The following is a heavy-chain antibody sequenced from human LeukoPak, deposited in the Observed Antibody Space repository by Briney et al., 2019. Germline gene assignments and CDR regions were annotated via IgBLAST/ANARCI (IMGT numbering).Heavy chain of an antibody. CDR2: IYYSGST. V-gene: IGHV4-59*01. Sequence: SETLSLTCTVSGGSISTYYWSWIRQPPGKGLEWIGYIYYSGSTNYNPSLKSRVTILVDTSKNQFSLKLSSVTAADTAVYYCARVKGSGYYYVSDYWGQGALVTVSS. CDR3: ARVKGSGYYYVSDY. CDR1: GGSISTYY. J-gene: IGHJ4*02. D-gene: IGHD3-22*01.